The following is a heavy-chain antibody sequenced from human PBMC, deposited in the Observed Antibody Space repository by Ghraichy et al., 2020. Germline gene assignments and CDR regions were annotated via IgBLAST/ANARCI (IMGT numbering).Heavy chain of an antibody. CDR3: AKDRARWQQVGDFDY. V-gene: IGHV3-30*18. CDR2: ISYDGSNK. CDR1: GFTFSSYG. D-gene: IGHD5-24*01. J-gene: IGHJ4*02. Sequence: GGSLRLSCAASGFTFSSYGMHWVRQAPGKGLEWVAVISYDGSNKYYADSVKGRFTISRDNSKNTLYLQMNSLRAEDTAVYYCAKDRARWQQVGDFDYWGQGTLVTVSS.